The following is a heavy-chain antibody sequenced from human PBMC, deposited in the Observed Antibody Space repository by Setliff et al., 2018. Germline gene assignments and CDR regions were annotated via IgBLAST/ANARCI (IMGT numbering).Heavy chain of an antibody. Sequence: PGGSLRLSCAASGFTFSSYSMNWVRQAPGKGLEWVSSISSSSSYIYYADSVKGRFTMSRDNANNALYLQMNSLTAEDTAVYYCAREMEAAGQRAFDIWGQGTMVTVSS. D-gene: IGHD6-13*01. CDR2: ISSSSSYI. V-gene: IGHV3-21*01. CDR3: AREMEAAGQRAFDI. J-gene: IGHJ3*02. CDR1: GFTFSSYS.